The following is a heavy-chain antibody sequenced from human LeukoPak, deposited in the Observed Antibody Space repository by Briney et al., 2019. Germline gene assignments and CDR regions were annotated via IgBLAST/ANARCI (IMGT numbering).Heavy chain of an antibody. Sequence: GGSLRLSCAASGITLRNYGMTWVRQAPGKGLEWVANIKQDGSEKYYVDSVKGRFTISRDNAKNSLYLQMNSLRAEDTAVYYCARDPVSREDYGGNPEDYWGQGTLVTVSS. CDR2: IKQDGSEK. CDR3: ARDPVSREDYGGNPEDY. V-gene: IGHV3-7*03. D-gene: IGHD4-23*01. J-gene: IGHJ4*02. CDR1: GITLRNYG.